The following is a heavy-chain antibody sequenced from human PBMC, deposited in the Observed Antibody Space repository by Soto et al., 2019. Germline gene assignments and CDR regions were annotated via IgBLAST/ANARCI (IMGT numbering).Heavy chain of an antibody. CDR1: GYTFTSYD. J-gene: IGHJ6*03. CDR3: ARGRRYFTNGVCYKGYYDYYYDMDV. V-gene: IGHV1-8*01. Sequence: ASVKVSCKASGYTFTSYDINWVRQATGQGLEWMGWMNPNSGNTGYAQKFQGRVTMTRNTSISTAYMELSSLRSEDTAVYYCARGRRYFTNGVCYKGYYDYYYDMDVWGKGTTVTVSS. D-gene: IGHD2-8*01. CDR2: MNPNSGNT.